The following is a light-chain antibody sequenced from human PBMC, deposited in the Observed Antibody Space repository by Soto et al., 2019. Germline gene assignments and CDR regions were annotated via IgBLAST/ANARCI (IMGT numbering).Light chain of an antibody. CDR2: EVS. CDR1: TSDVGAYNY. CDR3: SSKTSSISPFV. J-gene: IGLJ1*01. Sequence: QSVLTQPASVSGSPGQSITISCTGSTSDVGAYNYVSWYKHHPGQAPQLMIYEVSNRPSGVSNRFSGSKSGNTASLTISGLQADDEGDYYCSSKTSSISPFVFGTGTKLTVL. V-gene: IGLV2-14*01.